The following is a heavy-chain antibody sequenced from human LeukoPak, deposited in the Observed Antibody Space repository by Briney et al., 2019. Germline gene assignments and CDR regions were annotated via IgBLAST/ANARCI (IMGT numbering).Heavy chain of an antibody. CDR2: ITPNSGGT. V-gene: IGHV1-2*02. Sequence: GASVKVSCKASGFAFIDYYIHWVRQAPGHGLEWMGWITPNSGGTNYAQKSQGRFTMTGDTSLSTAYMELTRLTPDDTALYYCARSGLVQSAHGTYYIHNGLDVWGQGTRVTVSS. CDR1: GFAFIDYY. CDR3: ARSGLVQSAHGTYYIHNGLDV. J-gene: IGHJ6*02. D-gene: IGHD3-22*01.